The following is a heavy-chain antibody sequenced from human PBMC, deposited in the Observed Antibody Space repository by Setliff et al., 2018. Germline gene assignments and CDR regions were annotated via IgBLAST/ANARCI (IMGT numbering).Heavy chain of an antibody. J-gene: IGHJ3*02. CDR2: FDPEDGET. Sequence: GASVKVSCKVSGYTLTESSMHWVRQAPGKGLEWMGGFDPEDGETIYAQKFQGRVTMTEDTSTDTAYMELSSLRSEDTAVYYCATNSGGNTIDAFDIWGQGTMVTVS. V-gene: IGHV1-24*01. CDR1: GYTLTESS. CDR3: ATNSGGNTIDAFDI. D-gene: IGHD2-15*01.